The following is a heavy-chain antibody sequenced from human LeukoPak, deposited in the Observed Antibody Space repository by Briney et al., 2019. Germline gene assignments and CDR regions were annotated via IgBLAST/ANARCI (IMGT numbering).Heavy chain of an antibody. J-gene: IGHJ4*02. CDR2: IKQDGSEK. D-gene: IGHD3-22*01. CDR1: GFTFSNAW. Sequence: GGSLRLSCAASGFTFSNAWMSWVRQAPGKGLEWVANIKQDGSEKYYVDSVKGRFTISRDNAKNSLYLQMNSLRAEDTAVYYCARESSGPAVYFDYWGQGTLVTVSS. CDR3: ARESSGPAVYFDY. V-gene: IGHV3-7*01.